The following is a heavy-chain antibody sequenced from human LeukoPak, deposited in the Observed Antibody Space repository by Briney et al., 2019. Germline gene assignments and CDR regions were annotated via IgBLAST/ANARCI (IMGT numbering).Heavy chain of an antibody. CDR3: ASPDNRGSGYYYFDY. D-gene: IGHD3-22*01. V-gene: IGHV1-69*01. CDR1: GGTFSSYA. Sequence: GSSVKVSCKASGGTFSSYAISWVRQAPGQGLEWMGGIIPIFGTANYAQKFQGRVTITADESTSTAYMELSSLRSEDTAVYYCASPDNRGSGYYYFDYWGQGTLVTVSS. CDR2: IIPIFGTA. J-gene: IGHJ4*02.